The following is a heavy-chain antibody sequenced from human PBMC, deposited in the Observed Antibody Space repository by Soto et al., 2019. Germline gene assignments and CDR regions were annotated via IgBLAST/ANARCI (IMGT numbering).Heavy chain of an antibody. CDR2: IWYDGSNK. Sequence: GGSLRLSCAASGFTFSSYWMHWVRQAPGKGLEWVAVIWYDGSNKYYADSVKGRFTIPRDNSKNTLYLQMNSLRAEDTAVYYCARAPYYYDSSGYTGADAFDIWGQGTMVTVSS. V-gene: IGHV3-33*08. D-gene: IGHD3-22*01. CDR3: ARAPYYYDSSGYTGADAFDI. CDR1: GFTFSSYW. J-gene: IGHJ3*02.